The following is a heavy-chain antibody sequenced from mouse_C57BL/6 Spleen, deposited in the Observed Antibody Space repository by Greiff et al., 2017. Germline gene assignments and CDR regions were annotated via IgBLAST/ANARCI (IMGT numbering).Heavy chain of an antibody. D-gene: IGHD1-1*01. Sequence: VQLKQSGPGLVKPSQSLSLTCSVTGYSITSGYYWNWIRQFPGNKLEWMGYISYDGSNNYNPSLKNRISITRDTSKNQFFLKLNSVTTEDTATYYCARDSYYGSPFAYWGQGTLVTVSA. CDR2: ISYDGSN. CDR3: ARDSYYGSPFAY. J-gene: IGHJ3*01. V-gene: IGHV3-6*01. CDR1: GYSITSGYY.